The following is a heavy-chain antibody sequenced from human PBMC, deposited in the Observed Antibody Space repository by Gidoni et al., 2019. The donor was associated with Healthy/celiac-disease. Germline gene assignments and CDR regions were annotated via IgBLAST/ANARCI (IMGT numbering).Heavy chain of an antibody. CDR3: AKGGYCSSTSCYTDYYYYGMDV. D-gene: IGHD2-2*02. V-gene: IGHV3-23*01. CDR1: GFTFSSYA. Sequence: EVQLLESGGGFVQPGGSLRLSCAAPGFTFSSYAIRWVGQAPGKGLEWVSAISGSGGSTYYADSVKGRFTISRDNSKNTLYLQMNSLRAEDTAVYYCAKGGYCSSTSCYTDYYYYGMDVWGQGTTVTVSS. CDR2: ISGSGGST. J-gene: IGHJ6*02.